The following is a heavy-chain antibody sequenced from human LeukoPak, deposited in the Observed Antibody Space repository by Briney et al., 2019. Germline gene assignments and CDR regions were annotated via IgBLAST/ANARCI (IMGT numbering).Heavy chain of an antibody. V-gene: IGHV3-21*01. CDR1: GFTFSSYS. Sequence: PGGSLRLSCAASGFTFSSYSMDWVRQAPGKGLEWVSFIDSSSRYIYQADSVKGRFTISRDNAKSSLFLQMNSLRGEDTAVYYCARVGGHCTSTSCPPPDYWGQGTLVTVSS. D-gene: IGHD2-2*01. CDR3: ARVGGHCTSTSCPPPDY. CDR2: IDSSSRYI. J-gene: IGHJ4*02.